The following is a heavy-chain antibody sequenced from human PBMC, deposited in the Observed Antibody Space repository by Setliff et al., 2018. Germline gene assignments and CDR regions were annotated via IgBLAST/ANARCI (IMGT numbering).Heavy chain of an antibody. CDR1: GYSISSGYY. Sequence: PSETLSLTCAVSGYSISSGYYWGWIRQPPGKGLEWIGSIYHSGSTYYNPSLKSRVTISVDTSKNQFSLKLNSVTAADTAVYYCARGAYIGLDYWGQGTLVTVSS. CDR2: IYHSGST. V-gene: IGHV4-38-2*01. J-gene: IGHJ4*02. D-gene: IGHD4-4*01. CDR3: ARGAYIGLDY.